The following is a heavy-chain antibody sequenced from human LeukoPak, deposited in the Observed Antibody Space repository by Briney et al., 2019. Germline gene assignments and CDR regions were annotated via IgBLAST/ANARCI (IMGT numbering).Heavy chain of an antibody. D-gene: IGHD3-16*01. CDR3: AREGITPVWFDP. CDR1: GGSISSGGYY. V-gene: IGHV4-31*11. CDR2: IYYSGST. J-gene: IGHJ5*02. Sequence: KPSETLSLTCAVSGGSISSGGYYWSWIRQHPGKGLEWIGYIYYSGSTYYNPSLKSRVTISVDTSKNQFSLKLSSVTAADTAVYYCAREGITPVWFDPWGQGTLVTVSS.